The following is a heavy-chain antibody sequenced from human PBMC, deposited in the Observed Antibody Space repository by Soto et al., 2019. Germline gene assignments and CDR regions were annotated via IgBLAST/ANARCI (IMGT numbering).Heavy chain of an antibody. CDR1: GGSISSGGYY. D-gene: IGHD2-15*01. Sequence: SETLSLTCTVSGGSISSGGYYWSWIRQRPGKGLEWIGYIYYSGSTYYNPSLKSRVTISVDTSKNQFSLKLSSVTAADTAVYYCARGRVVVVAATLFWFDPWGQGTLVTVSS. CDR3: ARGRVVVVAATLFWFDP. CDR2: IYYSGST. J-gene: IGHJ5*02. V-gene: IGHV4-31*03.